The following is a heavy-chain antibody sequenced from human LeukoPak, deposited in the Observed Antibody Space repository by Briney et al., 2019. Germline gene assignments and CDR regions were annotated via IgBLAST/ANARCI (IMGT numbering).Heavy chain of an antibody. D-gene: IGHD4-11*01. CDR3: AKTHSHFPPYFDY. CDR2: IFYSGSI. Sequence: SGTLSLTCAVSGGSISTYNWWSWVRQPPGKGLEWIGEIFYSGSINYNPSLKSRVTLSLDKSKNQFSLQLSSVTAADTAMYYCAKTHSHFPPYFDYWGQGTLVIVSS. J-gene: IGHJ4*02. CDR1: GGSISTYNW. V-gene: IGHV4-4*02.